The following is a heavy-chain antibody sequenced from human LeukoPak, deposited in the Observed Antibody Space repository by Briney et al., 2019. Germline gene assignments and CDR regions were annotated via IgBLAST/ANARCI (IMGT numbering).Heavy chain of an antibody. CDR1: GFTFSNAW. J-gene: IGHJ4*02. CDR2: IKSNTDGGTA. CDR3: TIGSAGN. V-gene: IGHV3-15*01. Sequence: GGSLRLSCAASGFTFSNAWMSWVRQAPGKGLEWVGRIKSNTDGGTADYAAPVKGRFTISRDDSKKTLWLQMNTLQTEDTAVYYCTIGSAGNWGQGTLVIVSS.